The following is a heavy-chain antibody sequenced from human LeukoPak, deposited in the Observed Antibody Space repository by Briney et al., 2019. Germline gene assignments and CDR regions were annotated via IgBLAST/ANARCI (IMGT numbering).Heavy chain of an antibody. J-gene: IGHJ3*01. CDR2: IYIGDRT. Sequence: GGSLRLSCAASGFTVSSNYMSWVRQAPGKGLEWVSVIYIGDRTGYTDSVKGRFTFSRDNSKNTLYLQMNSLRVEDTAVYCCARLHNVWEAPHVFDLGAKGKRAPVS. V-gene: IGHV3-53*01. D-gene: IGHD3-16*01. CDR3: ARLHNVWEAPHVFDL. CDR1: GFTVSSNY.